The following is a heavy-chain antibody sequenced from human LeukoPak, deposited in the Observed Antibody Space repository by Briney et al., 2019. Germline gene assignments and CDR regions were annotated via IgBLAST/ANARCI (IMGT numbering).Heavy chain of an antibody. CDR2: INPSGGST. CDR1: GYTFTSYY. Sequence: ASVKVSCKASGYTFTSYYMHWVRQAPGQGLEWMGIINPSGGSTSYAQKFQGRVTMTRDTSTSTAYMELSRLRSDDTAVYYCATSPYYDILTGYYDYYCMDVWGKGTTVTISS. CDR3: ATSPYYDILTGYYDYYCMDV. D-gene: IGHD3-9*01. J-gene: IGHJ6*03. V-gene: IGHV1-46*01.